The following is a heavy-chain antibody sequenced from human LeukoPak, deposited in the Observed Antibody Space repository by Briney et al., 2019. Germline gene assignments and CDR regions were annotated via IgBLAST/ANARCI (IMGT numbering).Heavy chain of an antibody. D-gene: IGHD2-2*01. V-gene: IGHV4-34*01. J-gene: IGHJ5*02. CDR1: GGSFSGYY. CDR2: INHSGST. Sequence: SETLSLTCAVYGGSFSGYYWSWIRQPPGKGLEWIGEINHSGSTNYNPSLKSRVTISVDTSKNQFSLKLSSETAADTAVYYCARWRVPAAKAFGVGNWFDPWGQGTLVTVSS. CDR3: ARWRVPAAKAFGVGNWFDP.